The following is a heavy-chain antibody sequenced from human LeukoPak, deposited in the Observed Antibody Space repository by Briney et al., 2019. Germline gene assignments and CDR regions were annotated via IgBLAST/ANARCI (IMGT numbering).Heavy chain of an antibody. CDR1: GFTVSSNY. Sequence: GSLRLSCAASGFTVSSNYMSWIRQPPGKGLEWIGEINHSGSTNYNPSLKSRVTISVDTSKNQFSLKLSSVTAADTAVYYCARRLTEDIVVVPAATAFDYWGQGTLVTVSS. D-gene: IGHD2-2*01. V-gene: IGHV4-34*01. J-gene: IGHJ4*02. CDR3: ARRLTEDIVVVPAATAFDY. CDR2: INHSGST.